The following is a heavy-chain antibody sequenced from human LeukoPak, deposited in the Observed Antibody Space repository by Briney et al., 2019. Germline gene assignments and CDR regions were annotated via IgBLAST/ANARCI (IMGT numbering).Heavy chain of an antibody. D-gene: IGHD3-10*01. V-gene: IGHV3-53*01. CDR1: GFTVSDNS. CDR3: ARHKGNGWFYDY. CDR2: ILSGGNA. Sequence: PGGSLRLSCAASGFTVSDNSMTWVRQAPGKGPEWVSVILSGGNAYYGDSVKGRFTVSRDNSKSTLFLQMNSLRAEDTAVYYCARHKGNGWFYDYWGQGTLVTVSS. J-gene: IGHJ4*02.